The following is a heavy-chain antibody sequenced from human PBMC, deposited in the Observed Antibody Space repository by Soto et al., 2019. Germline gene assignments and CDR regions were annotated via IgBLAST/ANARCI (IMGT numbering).Heavy chain of an antibody. J-gene: IGHJ6*02. CDR3: ARDYYCSGGSCYSADGMDV. D-gene: IGHD2-15*01. Sequence: QVQLQESGPGLVKPSQTLSLTCTVSGGSISSGDYYWSWIRQPPGKGLEWIGYIYYSGSTYYNPSLKGRVTISVDTSKNQFSLKLSSVTAADTAVYYCARDYYCSGGSCYSADGMDVWGQGTTVTVSS. CDR2: IYYSGST. CDR1: GGSISSGDYY. V-gene: IGHV4-30-4*01.